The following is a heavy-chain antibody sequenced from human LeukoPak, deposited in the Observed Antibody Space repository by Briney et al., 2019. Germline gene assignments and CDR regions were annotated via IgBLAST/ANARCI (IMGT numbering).Heavy chain of an antibody. CDR2: IYDCGST. CDR1: GGSISSYY. CDR3: AKGGSTNFYYGDV. D-gene: IGHD2/OR15-2a*01. Sequence: PSETLSLTCTVSGGSISSYYWTWIRQPPGKGLEWIGDIYDCGSTRYNTSLEGRVTISVDTSKNQFSLKLSSVTAADTAVYYCAKGGSTNFYYGDVWGQGTTVTVSS. J-gene: IGHJ6*02. V-gene: IGHV4-59*01.